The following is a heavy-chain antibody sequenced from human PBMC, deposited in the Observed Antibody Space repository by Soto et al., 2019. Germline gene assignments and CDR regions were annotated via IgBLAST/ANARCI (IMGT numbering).Heavy chain of an antibody. V-gene: IGHV4-59*01. CDR3: ARGALSGSYYPQFDY. CDR1: GGSISSYY. J-gene: IGHJ4*02. D-gene: IGHD1-26*01. CDR2: IYYSGST. Sequence: SETLSLTCTVSGGSISSYYWSWIRQPPGKGLEWIGYIYYSGSTNYNPSLKSRVTISVDTSKNQFSLKLSSVTAADTAVYYCARGALSGSYYPQFDYWGQGTLVTVSS.